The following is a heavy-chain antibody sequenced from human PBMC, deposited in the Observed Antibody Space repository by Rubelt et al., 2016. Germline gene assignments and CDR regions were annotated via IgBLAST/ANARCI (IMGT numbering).Heavy chain of an antibody. J-gene: IGHJ4*02. CDR3: ARRNYYGSRSYYVDF. Sequence: EVQLVQSGAEVKKHGESLKISCKGSGYSFTSFWIGWVRQMPGKGLEWMGIIYSGDSDTRYSPSFQGQVIISVDKSVRTAYLQWTSRKAPDTAMYYCARRNYYGSRSYYVDFWGQGTLVTVSS. CDR1: GYSFTSFW. D-gene: IGHD3-10*01. CDR2: IYSGDSDT. V-gene: IGHV5-51*01.